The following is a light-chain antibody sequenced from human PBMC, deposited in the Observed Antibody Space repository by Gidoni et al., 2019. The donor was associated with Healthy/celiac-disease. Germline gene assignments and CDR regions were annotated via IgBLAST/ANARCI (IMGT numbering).Light chain of an antibody. V-gene: IGKV3-15*01. J-gene: IGKJ1*01. CDR1: QSVSSN. CDR3: QHYNNWPPWT. CDR2: GSS. Sequence: EIVMTQSPATLSVSPGESATLSCRASQSVSSNLAWYQQKPGQATRLLIYGSSTRATGIPARFSGSGSGTELTLTISSLQSEDFAVYYCQHYNNWPPWTFGQGTKVEIK.